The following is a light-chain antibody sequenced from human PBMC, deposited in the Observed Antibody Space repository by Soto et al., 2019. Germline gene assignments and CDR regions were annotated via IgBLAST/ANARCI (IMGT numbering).Light chain of an antibody. Sequence: EIVLTQSPGTLSLSPGERATLSCRASQSVSSSYLVWYQQKPGQAPRHLIYGASSRATGIPDRFSGSGSGTDFTLTISRLEPEDFAVYYCQQYGDSPPLTFGGGTKVEIK. J-gene: IGKJ4*01. CDR3: QQYGDSPPLT. CDR1: QSVSSSY. V-gene: IGKV3-20*01. CDR2: GAS.